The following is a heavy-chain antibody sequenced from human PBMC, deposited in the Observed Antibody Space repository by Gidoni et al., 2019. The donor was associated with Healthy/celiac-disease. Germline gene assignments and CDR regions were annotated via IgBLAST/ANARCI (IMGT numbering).Heavy chain of an antibody. CDR2: INHSGST. CDR1: GGSFSGYY. D-gene: IGHD3-10*01. V-gene: IGHV4-34*01. CDR3: ARMDYYGSGSYYPVDDY. J-gene: IGHJ4*02. Sequence: QVQLQQWGAGLLKPSETLSLTCAVYGGSFSGYYWSWIRQPPGKGLEWIGEINHSGSTNYNPSLKSRVTISVDTSKNQFSLKLSSVTAADTAVYYCARMDYYGSGSYYPVDDYWGQGTLVTVSS.